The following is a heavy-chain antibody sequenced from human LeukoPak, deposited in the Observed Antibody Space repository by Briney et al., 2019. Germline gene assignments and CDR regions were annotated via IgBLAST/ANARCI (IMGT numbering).Heavy chain of an antibody. V-gene: IGHV3-23*01. D-gene: IGHD3-3*01. CDR3: TREGPDYYDSWSGYYGH. CDR2: ISGSGGST. CDR1: GFTFSSYA. J-gene: IGHJ4*02. Sequence: GGSLRLSCAASGFTFSSYAMSWVRQAPGKGLEWVSAISGSGGSTYYADSVKGRFTISRDNSKNTLYLQINSLRAEDTAVYYCTREGPDYYDSWSGYYGHWGQGTLVTVSS.